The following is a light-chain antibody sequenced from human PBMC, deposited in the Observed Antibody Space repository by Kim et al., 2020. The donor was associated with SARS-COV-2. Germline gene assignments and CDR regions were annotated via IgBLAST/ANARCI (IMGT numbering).Light chain of an antibody. V-gene: IGLV3-21*04. Sequence: APGRTARITGGGNNIGSKRVHWYRQKPGQAPVLVIHYDSDRPSGIPERFSGSNSGNTATLTISRVEAGDEADYYCQVWDSRSDLYVFGIGTKVTVL. CDR3: QVWDSRSDLYV. CDR1: NIGSKR. J-gene: IGLJ1*01. CDR2: YDS.